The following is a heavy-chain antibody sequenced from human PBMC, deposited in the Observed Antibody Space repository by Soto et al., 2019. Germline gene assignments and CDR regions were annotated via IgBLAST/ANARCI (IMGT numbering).Heavy chain of an antibody. CDR3: AKGGLGSKWYARGDY. V-gene: IGHV3-30*18. J-gene: IGHJ4*02. CDR1: GFIFSSYG. CDR2: TSYDGNNK. D-gene: IGHD6-13*01. Sequence: QVHLVESGGGVVQPGRSLRLSCAASGFIFSSYGMHWVRQAPGKGLEWVAVTSYDGNNKYYADSMKGRFTISRDNSKNTLYLQINSLRTEDTAVYYCAKGGLGSKWYARGDYWGQGTLVTVSS.